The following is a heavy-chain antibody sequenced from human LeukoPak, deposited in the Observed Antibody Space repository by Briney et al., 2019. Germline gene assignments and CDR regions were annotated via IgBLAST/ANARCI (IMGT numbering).Heavy chain of an antibody. CDR2: IYYSGST. CDR1: GGSISSGDYY. D-gene: IGHD2-15*01. CDR3: ASSERGGSCKF. J-gene: IGHJ4*02. Sequence: SQTLSLTCTVSGGSISSGDYYWSWIRQPPGRGLEGIGYIYYSGSTYYNPSLKSRVTISVDTSKNQFSLKLSSVTAADTAVYYCASSERGGSCKFWGQGTLVTVSS. V-gene: IGHV4-30-4*01.